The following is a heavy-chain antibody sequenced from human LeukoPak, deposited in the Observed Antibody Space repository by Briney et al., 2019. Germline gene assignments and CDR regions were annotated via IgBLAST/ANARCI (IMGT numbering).Heavy chain of an antibody. CDR1: GGSISSYY. D-gene: IGHD2-15*01. CDR2: IYYSGST. Sequence: SETLSLTCTVSGGSISSYYWSWIRQPPGKGLEWIGYIYYSGSTNYNPSLKSRVTISVDTSKNQFSLKLSSVTAADTAVYYCARVRGGSNGYGMDVWGQGTTVTVSS. CDR3: ARVRGGSNGYGMDV. V-gene: IGHV4-59*01. J-gene: IGHJ6*02.